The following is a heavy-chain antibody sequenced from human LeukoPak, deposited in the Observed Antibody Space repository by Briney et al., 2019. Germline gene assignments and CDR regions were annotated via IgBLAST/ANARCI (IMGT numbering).Heavy chain of an antibody. Sequence: GASVKVSCKASGGTFSSYAISWVRQAPGQGLEWMGGIIPIFGTANYAQKFQGRVTITADKSTSTAYMELSSLRSEDTAVYYCARDPSTNYYYYMDVWGKGTTVTVSS. CDR1: GGTFSSYA. J-gene: IGHJ6*03. V-gene: IGHV1-69*06. D-gene: IGHD1-1*01. CDR3: ARDPSTNYYYYMDV. CDR2: IIPIFGTA.